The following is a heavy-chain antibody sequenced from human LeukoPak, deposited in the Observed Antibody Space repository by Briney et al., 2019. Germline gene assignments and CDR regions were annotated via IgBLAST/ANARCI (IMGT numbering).Heavy chain of an antibody. CDR3: ARRAGAYSHPYDY. CDR2: IYSGTI. D-gene: IGHD4/OR15-4a*01. CDR1: GFTFSDHY. V-gene: IGHV3-53*01. Sequence: GGSLRLSCAASGFTFSDHYMDWVRQAPGKGLEWVSFIYSGTIHYSDSVKGRFTISRDNSKNTLYLQMNSLRAEDTAVYYCARRAGAYSHPYDYWGQGTLVTVSS. J-gene: IGHJ4*02.